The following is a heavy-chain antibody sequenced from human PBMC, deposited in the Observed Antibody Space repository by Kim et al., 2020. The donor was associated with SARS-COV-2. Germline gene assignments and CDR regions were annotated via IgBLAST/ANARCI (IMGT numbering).Heavy chain of an antibody. J-gene: IGHJ4*02. CDR3: AKDLLYDSSGYYPFDY. D-gene: IGHD3-22*01. Sequence: SMKGRFTISRDNTKNTLYMQMNSLRSEDTAVYYCAKDLLYDSSGYYPFDYWGQGTLVTVSS. V-gene: IGHV3-23*01.